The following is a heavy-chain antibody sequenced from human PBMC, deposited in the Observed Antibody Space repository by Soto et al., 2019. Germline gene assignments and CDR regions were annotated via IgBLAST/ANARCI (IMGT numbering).Heavy chain of an antibody. CDR3: ARDNGDYGSYFDY. CDR1: GGSISSYY. D-gene: IGHD4-17*01. V-gene: IGHV4-59*01. Sequence: SETLSLTCTVSGGSISSYYWSWIRQPPGKGLEWIGYIYYSGSTNYNPSLQSRVTISVDTSKNQVSLRLSSVTAADTAVYYCARDNGDYGSYFDYWGQGTLVTVSS. CDR2: IYYSGST. J-gene: IGHJ4*02.